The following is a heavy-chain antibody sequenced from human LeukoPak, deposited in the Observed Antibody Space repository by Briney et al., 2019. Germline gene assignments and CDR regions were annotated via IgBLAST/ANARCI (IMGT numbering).Heavy chain of an antibody. Sequence: GGSLRLSCAASGFTFSSYAMSWVRQALGKGLEWVSAISGSGGSTYYADSVKGRFTISRDNSKNTLYLQMNSLRAEDTAVYYCAKGVVVAPDVTPFDYWGQGTLVTVSS. V-gene: IGHV3-23*01. J-gene: IGHJ4*02. D-gene: IGHD2-2*01. CDR3: AKGVVVAPDVTPFDY. CDR1: GFTFSSYA. CDR2: ISGSGGST.